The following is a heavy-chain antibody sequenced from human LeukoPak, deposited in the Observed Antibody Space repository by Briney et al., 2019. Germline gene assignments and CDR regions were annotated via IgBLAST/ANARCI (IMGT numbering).Heavy chain of an antibody. CDR2: ISAYNGNT. V-gene: IGHV1-18*01. J-gene: IGHJ5*02. CDR1: GYTFTSYG. D-gene: IGHD3-3*01. Sequence: ASVKVSCKASGYTFTSYGISWVRQAPGQGLEWMGWISAYNGNTNYAQKLQGRVTMTTDTSTSTAYMELRSLRSDDTAVYYCARVSPKITIFGVVISYWFDPWGQGTLVTVSS. CDR3: ARVSPKITIFGVVISYWFDP.